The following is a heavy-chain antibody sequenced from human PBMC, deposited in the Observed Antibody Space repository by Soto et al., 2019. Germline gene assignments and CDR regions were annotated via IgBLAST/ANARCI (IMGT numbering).Heavy chain of an antibody. J-gene: IGHJ4*02. V-gene: IGHV1-69*02. CDR1: GGTFSSYT. CDR2: IIPILGIA. D-gene: IGHD6-19*01. CDR3: ARGGSSGWSFDY. Sequence: QVQLVQSGAEVQKPGSSVKVSCKASGGTFSSYTISWVRQAPGQGLEWMGRIIPILGIANYAQKFQGRVTITADKSTSTAYMELSSLRSEDTAVYYCARGGSSGWSFDYWGQGTLVTVSS.